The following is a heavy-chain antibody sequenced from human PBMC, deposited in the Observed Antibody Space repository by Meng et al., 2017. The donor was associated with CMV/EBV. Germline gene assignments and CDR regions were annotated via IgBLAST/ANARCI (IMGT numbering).Heavy chain of an antibody. V-gene: IGHV3-48*03. CDR3: ARDLTGQYCSSTSCYQDD. Sequence: GESLKISCAASGFTLSSYEMNWVRQAPGKGLEWVSYISSSGSTIYYADSVKGRFTISRDNAKNSLYLQMNSLRAEDTAVYYCARDLTGQYCSSTSCYQDDWGQGTLVTVSS. J-gene: IGHJ4*02. CDR2: ISSSGSTI. CDR1: GFTLSSYE. D-gene: IGHD2-2*01.